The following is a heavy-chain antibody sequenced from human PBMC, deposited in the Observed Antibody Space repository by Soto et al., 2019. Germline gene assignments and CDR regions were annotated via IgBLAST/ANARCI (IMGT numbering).Heavy chain of an antibody. Sequence: QVQLQESGPGLVKPSQTLSLTCTVSGGSISSGDYYWSWIRQPPGKGLEWIGYIYYSGSTYYNPSLKSRVTISADTSKNQFSLKLSCVTAADTAVYYCARARYHYYDSSGSEGRFDYWGQGTLVTVSS. CDR3: ARARYHYYDSSGSEGRFDY. CDR1: GGSISSGDYY. V-gene: IGHV4-30-4*01. D-gene: IGHD3-22*01. CDR2: IYYSGST. J-gene: IGHJ4*02.